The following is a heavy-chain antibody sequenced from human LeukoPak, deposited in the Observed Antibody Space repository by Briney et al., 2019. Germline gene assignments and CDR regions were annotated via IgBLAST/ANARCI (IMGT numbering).Heavy chain of an antibody. J-gene: IGHJ4*02. CDR2: ISGSGGST. CDR1: GFTFSSYA. CDR3: ARSGGSYYSAGY. V-gene: IGHV3-23*01. D-gene: IGHD1-26*01. Sequence: GGSLRLSCVASGFTFSSYAISWVRQAPGKGLEWVSAISGSGGSTYYADSVKGRFTISRDNAKNSLYLQMNSLRAEDTALYYCARSGGSYYSAGYWGQGTLVTVSS.